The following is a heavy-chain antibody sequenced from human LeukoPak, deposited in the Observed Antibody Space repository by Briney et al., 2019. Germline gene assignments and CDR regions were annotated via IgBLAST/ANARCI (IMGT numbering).Heavy chain of an antibody. CDR1: GFSVSTNY. V-gene: IGHV3-53*01. CDR2: IYSGGTT. D-gene: IGHD5-12*01. J-gene: IGHJ4*02. CDR3: ARGKGYSGYDFDY. Sequence: GGSLRLSRAASGFSVSTNYMSWVRQAPGKGLEWVSVIYSGGTTYYADSVKGRFTISRDNSKNTLFLQMNSLRAEDTAVYHCARGKGYSGYDFDYWGQGTPVTVSS.